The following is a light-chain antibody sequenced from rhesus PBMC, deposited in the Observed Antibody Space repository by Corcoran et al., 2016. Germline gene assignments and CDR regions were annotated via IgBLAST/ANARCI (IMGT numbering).Light chain of an antibody. J-gene: IGKJ2*01. CDR2: GAS. CDR1: QSVSSY. V-gene: IGKV3S9*01. Sequence: EIVMTQSPATLSLSPGERATLSCRASQSVSSYVAWYQQKPEQAPRLLIYGASSRATGIPDRFSGSGSGTDVTLTVTSLEPEDFAVYYCQQYSNWPYSFGQGTKVEIK. CDR3: QQYSNWPYS.